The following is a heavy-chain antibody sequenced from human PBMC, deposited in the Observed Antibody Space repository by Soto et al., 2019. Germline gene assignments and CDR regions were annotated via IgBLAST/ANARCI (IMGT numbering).Heavy chain of an antibody. CDR2: IKQDGSAK. D-gene: IGHD4-4*01. CDR1: GFTFSSYW. CDR3: ARVDDYSNFWNGAPYYYYAMDV. J-gene: IGHJ6*02. V-gene: IGHV3-7*01. Sequence: PGGSLRLSCAASGFTFSSYWMNWVRQAPGKGLEWVANIKQDGSAKYYVDSVKGRFTISRDNAKNSLYLQMNSLRREDTAVYYCARVDDYSNFWNGAPYYYYAMDVWGQGTTVTVSS.